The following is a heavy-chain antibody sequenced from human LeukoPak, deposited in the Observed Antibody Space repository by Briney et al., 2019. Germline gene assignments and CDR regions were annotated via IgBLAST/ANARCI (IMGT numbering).Heavy chain of an antibody. D-gene: IGHD6-13*01. CDR3: AKDHGSSDWYYFDY. J-gene: IGHJ4*02. CDR2: ISGSGGRT. Sequence: GGSLRLSCAASGFSFNYYGMNWVRRAPGKGLEWVSVISGSGGRTYYADSVKGRFTISRDNSKNTLYLQMNSLRADDTAVYYCAKDHGSSDWYYFDYWGQGTLVTVSS. CDR1: GFSFNYYG. V-gene: IGHV3-23*01.